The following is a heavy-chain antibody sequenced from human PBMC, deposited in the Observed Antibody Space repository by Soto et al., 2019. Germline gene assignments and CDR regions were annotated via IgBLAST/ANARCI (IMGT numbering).Heavy chain of an antibody. CDR3: ARRRIVVVPAAMGNWFDP. Sequence: ASVKVSCKASGGTFSSYAISWVRQAPGQGLEWMGGIIPIFGTANYAQKFQGRVTITADESTSTAYMELSSLRSEETDVYYCARRRIVVVPAAMGNWFDPWGQGNLVTVSS. CDR2: IIPIFGTA. J-gene: IGHJ5*02. D-gene: IGHD2-2*01. V-gene: IGHV1-69*13. CDR1: GGTFSSYA.